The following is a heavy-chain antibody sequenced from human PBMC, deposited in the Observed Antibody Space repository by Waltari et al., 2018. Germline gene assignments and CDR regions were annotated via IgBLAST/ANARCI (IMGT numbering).Heavy chain of an antibody. J-gene: IGHJ6*02. D-gene: IGHD3-10*01. Sequence: EMQLVESGGGLVQPGGSLRLSCGASGCTFSNSWMDWVRQAPGKGLVCVSVISSDTSKIAYADSVKGRFTISRDNAMNTLYLQMSSLRVEDTAVYYCARDAGWGRMDVWGQGTTVTVSS. CDR3: ARDAGWGRMDV. V-gene: IGHV3-74*01. CDR1: GCTFSNSW. CDR2: ISSDTSKI.